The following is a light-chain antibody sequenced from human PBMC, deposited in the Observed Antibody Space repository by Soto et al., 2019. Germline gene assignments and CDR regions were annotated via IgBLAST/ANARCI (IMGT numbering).Light chain of an antibody. J-gene: IGLJ1*01. CDR3: SSYTSSSNDYV. Sequence: QSALTQPASVSGSPGQSITISCTGTSSDVGGYNYVSWYQQHPGKAPKLMIYEVSNRPSGVSNRFSGCKSGNTASLTISGLQDEDEADYYCSSYTSSSNDYVFGTGTKLTVL. CDR1: SSDVGGYNY. CDR2: EVS. V-gene: IGLV2-14*01.